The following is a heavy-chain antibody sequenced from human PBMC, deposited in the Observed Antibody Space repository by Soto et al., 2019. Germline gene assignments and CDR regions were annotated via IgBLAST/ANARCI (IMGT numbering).Heavy chain of an antibody. J-gene: IGHJ4*02. CDR2: ITGSGGST. D-gene: IGHD3-9*01. Sequence: WGSLRLSCAASGFTFSSYAMSWVRQGPGKGLECVSSITGSGGSTYYADPVKGRFTISRDNSRNTLYLQMNSLRAEETALYYCAKRTGNGIFDFWGQGTLATASS. V-gene: IGHV3-23*01. CDR3: AKRTGNGIFDF. CDR1: GFTFSSYA.